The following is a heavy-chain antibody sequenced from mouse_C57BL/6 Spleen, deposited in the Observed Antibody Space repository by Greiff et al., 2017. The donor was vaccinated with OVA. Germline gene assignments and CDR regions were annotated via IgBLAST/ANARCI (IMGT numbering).Heavy chain of an antibody. J-gene: IGHJ2*01. D-gene: IGHD2-4*01. V-gene: IGHV1-19*01. Sequence: VQLQQSGPVLVKPGASVKMSCKASGYTFTDYYMNWVKQSHGKSLEWIGVINPYNGGTSYNQKFKGKATLTVDKSSSTAYMELNSLTSEDSAVYYCARGYYDYPYYFDYWGQGTTLTVSS. CDR3: ARGYYDYPYYFDY. CDR2: INPYNGGT. CDR1: GYTFTDYY.